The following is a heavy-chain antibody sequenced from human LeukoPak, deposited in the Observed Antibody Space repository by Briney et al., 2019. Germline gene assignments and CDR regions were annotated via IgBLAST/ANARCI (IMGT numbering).Heavy chain of an antibody. CDR3: ARVKTSQSHAFDI. V-gene: IGHV4-34*01. Sequence: GSLRLSCAASGFIFSSYTMTWVRQAPGKGLEWIGEINHSGSTNYNPSLKSRVTISVDTSKNQFSLKLSSVTAADTAVYYCARVKTSQSHAFDIWGQGTMVTVSS. J-gene: IGHJ3*02. CDR2: INHSGST. CDR1: GFIFSSYT.